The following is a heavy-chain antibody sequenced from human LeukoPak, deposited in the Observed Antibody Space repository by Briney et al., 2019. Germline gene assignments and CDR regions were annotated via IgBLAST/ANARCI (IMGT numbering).Heavy chain of an antibody. CDR2: INTYNGNT. Sequence: ASVKVSCKASGYTFTSYGISWVRLAPGQGLEWMGWINTYNGNTNYAQKFQGRVTMTTDTSTSTAYMELRSLRSDDTAVYYCARVETTVETLFDYWGQGTLVTVSS. V-gene: IGHV1-18*01. CDR3: ARVETTVETLFDY. D-gene: IGHD4-23*01. J-gene: IGHJ4*02. CDR1: GYTFTSYG.